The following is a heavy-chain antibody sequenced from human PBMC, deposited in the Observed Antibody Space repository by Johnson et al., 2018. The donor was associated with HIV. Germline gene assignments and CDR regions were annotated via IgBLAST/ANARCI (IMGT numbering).Heavy chain of an antibody. CDR2: IWYDGSNK. CDR3: GKARSSGSGAFDI. D-gene: IGHD3-10*01. J-gene: IGHJ3*02. V-gene: IGHV3-33*06. CDR1: GFTFSSYG. Sequence: QVQLVESGGGVVQPGRSLRLSCAASGFTFSSYGMHWVRQAPGKGLEWVAVIWYDGSNKYYADSVKGRFTISRDNSKNTLYLHMRSLRAEDTAVYYCGKARSSGSGAFDIWGQGTMVTVSS.